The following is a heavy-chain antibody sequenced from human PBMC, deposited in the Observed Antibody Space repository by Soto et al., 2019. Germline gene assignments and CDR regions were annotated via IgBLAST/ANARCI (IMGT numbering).Heavy chain of an antibody. CDR3: ASHIYGYFPHYYHGMDV. CDR2: IIPIFGTA. J-gene: IGHJ6*02. Sequence: QVQLVQSGAEVKKPGSSVKVSCKASGGTFSSYASSWVRQAPGQGLEWMGGIIPIFGTANYAQKFQGRVTITADESTSTAYMELSSLRSEDTAVYYCASHIYGYFPHYYHGMDVWGQGTTVTVSS. D-gene: IGHD5-18*01. CDR1: GGTFSSYA. V-gene: IGHV1-69*12.